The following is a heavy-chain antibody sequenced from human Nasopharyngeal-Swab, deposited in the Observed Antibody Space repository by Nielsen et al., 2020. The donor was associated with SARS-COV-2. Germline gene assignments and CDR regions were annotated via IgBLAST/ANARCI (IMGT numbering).Heavy chain of an antibody. Sequence: GESLKISCAASGFTFSSYGMHWVRQAPGKGLEWVAVIWYDGSNKYYADSVKGRFTISRDNSKNTLYLQMNSLRAEDTAVYYCASGVYSSGWYYYGMDVWGQGTTVTVSS. J-gene: IGHJ6*02. V-gene: IGHV3-30*19. CDR3: ASGVYSSGWYYYGMDV. CDR1: GFTFSSYG. D-gene: IGHD6-19*01. CDR2: IWYDGSNK.